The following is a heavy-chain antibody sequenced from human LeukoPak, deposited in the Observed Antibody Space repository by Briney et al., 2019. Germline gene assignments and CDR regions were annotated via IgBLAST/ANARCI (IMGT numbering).Heavy chain of an antibody. V-gene: IGHV4-39*01. CDR3: ARHPDPVAAAEVWFDP. CDR1: GGSISSSSYY. J-gene: IGHJ5*02. D-gene: IGHD6-13*01. CDR2: IYYSGST. Sequence: PSETLSLTCTISGGSISSSSYYWGWIRQPPGKGLEWIGSIYYSGSTYYNPSLKSRVTISVDTSKNQFSLKLSSVTAADTAVYYCARHPDPVAAAEVWFDPWGQGTLVTVSS.